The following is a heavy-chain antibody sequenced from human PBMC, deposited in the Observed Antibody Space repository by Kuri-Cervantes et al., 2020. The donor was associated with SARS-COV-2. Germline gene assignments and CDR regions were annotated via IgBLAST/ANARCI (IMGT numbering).Heavy chain of an antibody. J-gene: IGHJ6*02. V-gene: IGHV3-15*07. CDR2: IKSKTDGGTT. CDR3: TTETPLSQHYDFWSGYHYGMDV. CDR1: GFTFSNAW. D-gene: IGHD3-3*01. Sequence: GESLKISCAASGFTFSNAWMNWVRQAPGKGLEWVGRIKSKTDGGTTDYAAPVKGRFTISKDDSKNTLYLQMNSLKTEDTAVYYCTTETPLSQHYDFWSGYHYGMDVWGQGTTVTVSS.